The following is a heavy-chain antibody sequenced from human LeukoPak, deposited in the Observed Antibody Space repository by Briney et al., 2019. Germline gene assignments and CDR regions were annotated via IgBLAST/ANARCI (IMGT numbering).Heavy chain of an antibody. Sequence: ASVKVSCKASGGTFSSYAISWVRQAPGQGLEWMGGIIPIFGTANYAQKFQGRVTITTDESTSTAYMELSSLRSEDTAVHYCARASDYYGSGGGLAFDIWGQGTMVTVSS. J-gene: IGHJ3*02. D-gene: IGHD3-10*01. CDR2: IIPIFGTA. CDR1: GGTFSSYA. CDR3: ARASDYYGSGGGLAFDI. V-gene: IGHV1-69*05.